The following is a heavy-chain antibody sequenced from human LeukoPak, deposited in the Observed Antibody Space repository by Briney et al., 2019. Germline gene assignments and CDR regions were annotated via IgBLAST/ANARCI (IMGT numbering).Heavy chain of an antibody. V-gene: IGHV3-48*01. CDR1: GFTFSTHS. Sequence: PGGSLRLSCAASGFTFSTHSMNWVRQAPGKGLEWVSYISSSSSSIYYADSVKGRFTISRDNAKNSLYLQMNSLRAEDTAVYYCARRYCSGPNCHENWFYDMDVWGQGTTVTVS. D-gene: IGHD2-15*01. CDR2: ISSSSSSI. J-gene: IGHJ6*02. CDR3: ARRYCSGPNCHENWFYDMDV.